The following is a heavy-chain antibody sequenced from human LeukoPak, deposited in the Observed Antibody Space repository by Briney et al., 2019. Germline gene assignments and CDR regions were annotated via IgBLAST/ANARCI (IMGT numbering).Heavy chain of an antibody. J-gene: IGHJ4*02. CDR2: IIPIFGTA. CDR1: GGTFSSYA. CDR3: ARESGGYIIDY. V-gene: IGHV1-69*05. D-gene: IGHD6-25*01. Sequence: ASVKVSCKASGGTFSSYAISWVRQAPGQGLEWMGRIIPIFGTANYAQKFQGRVTIATDESTSTAYMELSSLRSEDTAVYYCARESGGYIIDYWGQGTLVTVSS.